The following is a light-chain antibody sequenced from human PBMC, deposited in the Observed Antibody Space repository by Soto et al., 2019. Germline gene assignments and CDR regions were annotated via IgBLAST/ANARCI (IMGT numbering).Light chain of an antibody. CDR1: SSDVGGYNY. Sequence: QSVLTQPASVSGSPGQSITISCTGTSSDVGGYNYVSWYQQHPGKAPKLMIYDVSNRPSGVSNRFAGAKTCNTDCLTISGLQAESEADYYRSTDTSSGLHVCGTGTKVTAL. V-gene: IGLV2-14*03. J-gene: IGLJ1*01. CDR2: DVS. CDR3: STDTSSGLHV.